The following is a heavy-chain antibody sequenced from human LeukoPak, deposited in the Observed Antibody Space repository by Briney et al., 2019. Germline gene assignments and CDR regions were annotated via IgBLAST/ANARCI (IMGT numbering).Heavy chain of an antibody. CDR2: ISGSGGST. CDR3: AKTQQLCRRCFDY. V-gene: IGHV3-23*01. D-gene: IGHD6-13*01. Sequence: GGSLRLSCAASGFTFSSYAMHWVRQAPGKGLEWVSAISGSGGSTYYADSVKGRFTISRDNSKNTLYLQMNSLRAEDTAVYYCAKTQQLCRRCFDYWGQGTLVTVSS. CDR1: GFTFSSYA. J-gene: IGHJ4*02.